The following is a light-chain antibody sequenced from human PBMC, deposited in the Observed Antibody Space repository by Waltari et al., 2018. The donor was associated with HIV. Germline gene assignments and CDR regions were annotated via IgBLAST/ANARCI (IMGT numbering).Light chain of an antibody. J-gene: IGKJ1*01. V-gene: IGKV1-27*01. CDR3: QKYNSAPHA. Sequence: DIPMTQSPSSLSASVGDRITITCRASQDIGSSLAWYQQMPGTVPKLVIFRASSLQSGVSSRFSGSGSGTYFTLTISSLQPEDAATYFCQKYNSAPHAFGQGTRVEI. CDR1: QDIGSS. CDR2: RAS.